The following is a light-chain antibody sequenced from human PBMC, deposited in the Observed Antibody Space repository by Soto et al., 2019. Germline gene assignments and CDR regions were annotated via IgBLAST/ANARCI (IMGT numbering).Light chain of an antibody. CDR2: EVS. V-gene: IGLV2-8*01. Sequence: QSALTQPPSASGSPGQSVTISCTGTSSDVGGYNYVSWYQQHPGKAPNLMIYEVSKRPSGVPDRFSGSKSGNTASLTVSGLQAGDEADYYCSSYAGSNHNWVFGGGTKVTV. CDR3: SSYAGSNHNWV. J-gene: IGLJ3*02. CDR1: SSDVGGYNY.